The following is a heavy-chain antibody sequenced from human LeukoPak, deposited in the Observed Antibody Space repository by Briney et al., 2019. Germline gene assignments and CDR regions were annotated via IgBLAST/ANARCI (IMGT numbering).Heavy chain of an antibody. CDR3: AREYSGSYDPFDY. J-gene: IGHJ4*02. CDR1: GFTVSSNY. CDR2: IYSGGST. D-gene: IGHD1-26*01. V-gene: IGHV3-66*01. Sequence: GGSLRLSCAASGFTVSSNYMSWVRQAPGKGLEWVSVIYSGGSTYYADSVKGRFTISRDNSKNTLYLQMNSLRAEDTAVYYCAREYSGSYDPFDYWGQGTLVTVSS.